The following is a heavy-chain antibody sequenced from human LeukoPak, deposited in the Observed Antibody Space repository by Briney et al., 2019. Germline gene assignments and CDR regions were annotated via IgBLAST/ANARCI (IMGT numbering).Heavy chain of an antibody. CDR3: AISTNRVYYMDV. CDR1: GGSISSSSYY. D-gene: IGHD2-8*01. V-gene: IGHV4-39*01. CDR2: IYYSGST. Sequence: SETLSLTCTVSGGSISSSSYYWGWIRQPPGKGLEWIGSIYYSGSTYYNPSLKSRVTISVDTSKNQFSLKLSSVTAADTAVYYCAISTNRVYYMDVWGKGTTVTVSS. J-gene: IGHJ6*03.